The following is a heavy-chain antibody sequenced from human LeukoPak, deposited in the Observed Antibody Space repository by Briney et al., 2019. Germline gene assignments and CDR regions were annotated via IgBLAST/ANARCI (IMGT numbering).Heavy chain of an antibody. J-gene: IGHJ4*02. CDR3: AKEGGGCTNGVCYTPHYFDY. CDR2: IYSGST. Sequence: GGSLRLSCTVSGFTVSSNSMSWVRQAPGKGLEWVSFIYSGSTHYSDSVKGRFTISRDNSKNTLYLQMNSLRAEDTAVYYCAKEGGGCTNGVCYTPHYFDYWGQGTLVTVSS. V-gene: IGHV3-53*01. CDR1: GFTVSSNS. D-gene: IGHD2-8*01.